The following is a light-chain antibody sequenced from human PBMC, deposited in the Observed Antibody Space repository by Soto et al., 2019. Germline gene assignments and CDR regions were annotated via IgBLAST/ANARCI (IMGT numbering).Light chain of an antibody. CDR2: AAT. V-gene: IGKV1-16*01. Sequence: DIQMTQSPSSLSASVGDRVTIGCRASQNINTYLAWFQQKPGKAPNSLIYAATNLQGGVTSRFSGTGSGTEFSLTISSLQPEDVATYYCQQYERYPPSFGGGTKLDI. CDR3: QQYERYPPS. J-gene: IGKJ4*01. CDR1: QNINTY.